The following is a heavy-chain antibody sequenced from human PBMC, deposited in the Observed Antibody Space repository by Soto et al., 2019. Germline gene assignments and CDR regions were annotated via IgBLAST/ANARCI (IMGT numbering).Heavy chain of an antibody. Sequence: GGSLRLSCAASGFTFSSSWMHWVRLAPGKGLVWVSRVSGDGSSTNYADSVKGRFTISRDNATNTLYLQMNSLRAEDAAVYYSEISLPGGGYGGVHFCSGGQGTLVTVSS. CDR1: GFTFSSSW. V-gene: IGHV3-74*01. J-gene: IGHJ4*02. CDR2: VSGDGSST. CDR3: EISLPGGGYGGVHFCS. D-gene: IGHD5-12*01.